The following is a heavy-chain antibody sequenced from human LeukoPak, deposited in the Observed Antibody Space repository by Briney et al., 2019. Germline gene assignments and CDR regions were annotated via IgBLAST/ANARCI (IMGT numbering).Heavy chain of an antibody. J-gene: IGHJ4*02. V-gene: IGHV3-30*18. Sequence: QPGRSLRLSCAASGFTFSSYGMHWVRQAPGKGLEWVAVISYDGSNKYYAASVKGRFTISRDNSKNTLYLQMNSLRAEDTAVYYCAKTSSGRGAFDYWGQGTLVTVSS. CDR3: AKTSSGRGAFDY. D-gene: IGHD6-25*01. CDR1: GFTFSSYG. CDR2: ISYDGSNK.